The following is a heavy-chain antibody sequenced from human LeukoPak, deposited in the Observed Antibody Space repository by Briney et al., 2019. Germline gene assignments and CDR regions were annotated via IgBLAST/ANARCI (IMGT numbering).Heavy chain of an antibody. V-gene: IGHV3-48*03. J-gene: IGHJ4*02. CDR1: GFTFSSYE. CDR2: ISSSGSTI. Sequence: GGSLRLSCAASGFTFSSYEVNWVRQAPGKGLEWVSYISSSGSTIYYADSVKGRFTISRDNAKNSLYLQMNSLRAEDTAVYYCARDGEWELPGIDYWGQGTLVTVSS. CDR3: ARDGEWELPGIDY. D-gene: IGHD1-26*01.